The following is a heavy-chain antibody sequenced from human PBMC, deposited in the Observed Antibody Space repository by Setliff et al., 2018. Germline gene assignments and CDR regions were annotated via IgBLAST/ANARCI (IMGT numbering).Heavy chain of an antibody. Sequence: TLSLTCTVSGASLRSGSNYWGWFRQPAGKGLEWVGRIYTDGTTNYNPSLKSRVSISADTSMNHFSLRMTSVSAADTAVYYCAKEHVVISFVTNTHHHYGMDVWGKGTTVTVS. J-gene: IGHJ6*04. CDR3: AKEHVVISFVTNTHHHYGMDV. CDR2: IYTDGTT. V-gene: IGHV4-61*02. D-gene: IGHD2-8*01. CDR1: GASLRSGSNY.